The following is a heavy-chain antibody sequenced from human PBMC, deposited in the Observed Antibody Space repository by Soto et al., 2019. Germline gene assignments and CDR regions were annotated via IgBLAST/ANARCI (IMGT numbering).Heavy chain of an antibody. J-gene: IGHJ3*02. D-gene: IGHD4-17*01. CDR1: GGTFSTSS. V-gene: IGHV1-69*14. CDR3: SRSHEYGGNSDAFDM. CDR2: ILPIFGTA. Sequence: QVLLVQSGAEMKKPGSSVKVSCKASGGTFSTSSINWVRQAPGQRPEWMGNILPIFGTADYAQKFQGRVTIGVDKSTNTAYMELRSLLSEDTAVYYCSRSHEYGGNSDAFDMWGQGTVVTVSS.